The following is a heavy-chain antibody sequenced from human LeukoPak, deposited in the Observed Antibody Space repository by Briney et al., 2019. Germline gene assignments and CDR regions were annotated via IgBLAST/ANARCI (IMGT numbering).Heavy chain of an antibody. J-gene: IGHJ3*02. Sequence: GGSLRLSCAASGFTFSSYGMHWVRQAPGKGLEWVAVIWYDGSNKYYADSVKGRFTISRDNSKNTLYLQMNSLRAEDTAVYYCAKDIRDLLLRFLDRGPLFDIWGQGTMVTVSS. D-gene: IGHD3-3*01. CDR3: AKDIRDLLLRFLDRGPLFDI. CDR2: IWYDGSNK. CDR1: GFTFSSYG. V-gene: IGHV3-33*06.